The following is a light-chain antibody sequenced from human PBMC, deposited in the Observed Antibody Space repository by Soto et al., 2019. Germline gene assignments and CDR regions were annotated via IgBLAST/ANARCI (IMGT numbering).Light chain of an antibody. CDR2: DVS. Sequence: QSALTQPASVSGSPGQSITISCTGTSSDVGGYNYVSWYQHHPGKVPKLMIYDVSNRPSGVSNRFSGSKSGNTASLTISGLQAEDEANYYCSSYTSSSTPVVFGGGTKLAVL. J-gene: IGLJ2*01. CDR3: SSYTSSSTPVV. CDR1: SSDVGGYNY. V-gene: IGLV2-14*01.